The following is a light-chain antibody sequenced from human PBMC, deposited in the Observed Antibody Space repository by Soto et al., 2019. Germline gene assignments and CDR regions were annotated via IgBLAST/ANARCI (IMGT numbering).Light chain of an antibody. J-gene: IGKJ1*01. CDR2: DAS. V-gene: IGKV3-11*01. CDR3: QQRYNWPPWT. Sequence: EIVLTQSPGTLSLSPGERATLSCRASQSVSDYLAWYQQKPGQAPRLLIYDASTRATGIPARFSGSGSGTDFTLTISSLEPEDFAVYFCQQRYNWPPWTFGQGTKVDIK. CDR1: QSVSDY.